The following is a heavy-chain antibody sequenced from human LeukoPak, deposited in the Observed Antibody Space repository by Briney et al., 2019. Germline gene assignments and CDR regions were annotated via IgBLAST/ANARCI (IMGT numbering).Heavy chain of an antibody. J-gene: IGHJ4*02. CDR1: GGSFSGYY. CDR3: ARGDSSGWYY. V-gene: IGHV4-34*01. D-gene: IGHD6-19*01. Sequence: SGTLSLTCAVYGGSFSGYYWSWIRQPPGKGLEWIGEINHSGSTNYNPSLKSRVTISVDTSKNQFSLKLSSVTAADTAVYYCARGDSSGWYYWGQGTLVTVSS. CDR2: INHSGST.